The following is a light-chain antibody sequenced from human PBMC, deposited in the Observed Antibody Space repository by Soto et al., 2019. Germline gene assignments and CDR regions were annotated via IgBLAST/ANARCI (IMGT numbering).Light chain of an antibody. CDR1: SSDGGGYNY. CDR3: SSYTSSSPLVV. Sequence: QSALTQPASASGSPGQSITISCTGTSSDGGGYNYVSWYQQHPGKAPKLMIYDVSNRPSGVSNRFSGSKSGNTASLTISGLQAEDEADYYCSSYTSSSPLVVFGGGTKLTVL. CDR2: DVS. V-gene: IGLV2-14*01. J-gene: IGLJ2*01.